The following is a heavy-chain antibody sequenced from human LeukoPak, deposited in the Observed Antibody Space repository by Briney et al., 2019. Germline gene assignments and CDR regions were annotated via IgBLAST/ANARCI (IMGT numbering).Heavy chain of an antibody. J-gene: IGHJ5*02. CDR2: ISYDGSNK. V-gene: IGHV3-30*01. D-gene: IGHD3-3*01. CDR1: GFTFSSYA. Sequence: GRSLRLSCAASGFTFSSYAMHWVRQAPGKGLEWVAVISYDGSNKYYADSVKGRFTISRDNSKNTLYLQMNSLRAEDTAVYYCAAGDYDFWSGNPNNWFDPWGQGTLVTVSS. CDR3: AAGDYDFWSGNPNNWFDP.